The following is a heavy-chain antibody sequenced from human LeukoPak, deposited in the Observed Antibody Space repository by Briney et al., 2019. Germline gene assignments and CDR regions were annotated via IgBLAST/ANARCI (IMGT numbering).Heavy chain of an antibody. CDR2: SYYSGST. V-gene: IGHV4-59*01. J-gene: IGHJ6*02. CDR1: GGSISSYY. CDR3: AGAGSGYYYYYYGMDV. Sequence: SETLSLTCTVSGGSISSYYWSWIRQPPGKGLEWIGYSYYSGSTNYNPSLKSRVTISVDTSKNQFSLKLSSVTAADTAVYYCAGAGSGYYYYYYGMDVWGQGTTVTVSS. D-gene: IGHD3-3*01.